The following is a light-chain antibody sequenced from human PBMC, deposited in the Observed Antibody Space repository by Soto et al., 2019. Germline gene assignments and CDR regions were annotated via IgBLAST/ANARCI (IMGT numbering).Light chain of an antibody. CDR3: QQTYSTPIT. CDR1: QTISSY. CDR2: ASS. Sequence: DIQMTQSPSSLSASVGDRVTITCRASQTISSYLNWYQQRPGKAPNLLIYASSSLQSGVPPRFSGSGSGTEFTLTISSLQPEDFATYYCQQTYSTPITFGQGTRLEIK. J-gene: IGKJ5*01. V-gene: IGKV1-39*01.